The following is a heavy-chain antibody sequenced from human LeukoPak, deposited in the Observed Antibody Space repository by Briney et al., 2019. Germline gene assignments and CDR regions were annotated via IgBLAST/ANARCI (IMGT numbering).Heavy chain of an antibody. Sequence: GGSLRLSCAASGFTFSSYGMHWVRQAPGKGLEWVAVIWYDGSNKYYADSVKGRFTISRDNSKNTLYLQMNSLRAEDTAVYYCARGRAHYYDSSVLDYWGQGTLVTVSS. V-gene: IGHV3-33*01. CDR3: ARGRAHYYDSSVLDY. J-gene: IGHJ4*02. CDR1: GFTFSSYG. D-gene: IGHD3-22*01. CDR2: IWYDGSNK.